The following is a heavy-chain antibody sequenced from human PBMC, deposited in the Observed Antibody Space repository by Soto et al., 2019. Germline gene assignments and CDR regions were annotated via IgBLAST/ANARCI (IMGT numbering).Heavy chain of an antibody. CDR3: ARELRFDYIWESYPLGV. D-gene: IGHD3-16*02. V-gene: IGHV3-48*01. CDR2: ISSSSSTI. J-gene: IGHJ6*04. CDR1: GFTLSSYN. Sequence: EVQLVESGGGLVQPGGSLRLSCVDSGFTLSSYNMNWVRQAPGKGLEWVTYISSSSSTIYYADSVRGRFTISRDNAKNSLYRQMNSLRAEDTAVYYCARELRFDYIWESYPLGVWGKGTTVTVSS.